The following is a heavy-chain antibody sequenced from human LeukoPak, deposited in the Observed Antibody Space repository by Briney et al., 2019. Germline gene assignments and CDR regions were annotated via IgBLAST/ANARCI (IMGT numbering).Heavy chain of an antibody. D-gene: IGHD5-18*01. CDR2: ISYDGSNK. V-gene: IGHV3-30*03. Sequence: GRSLRLSRAASGFTFSSYGMHWVRQAPGKGLEWVAVISYDGSNKYYADSVKGRFTISRDNSKNTLYLQMNSLRAEDTAVYYCAGADTAMAGGYWGRGTLVTVSS. CDR3: AGADTAMAGGY. CDR1: GFTFSSYG. J-gene: IGHJ4*02.